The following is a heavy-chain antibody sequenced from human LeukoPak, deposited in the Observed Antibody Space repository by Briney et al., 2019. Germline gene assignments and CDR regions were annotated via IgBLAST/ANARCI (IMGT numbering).Heavy chain of an antibody. J-gene: IGHJ5*02. CDR2: ISGSGGST. V-gene: IGHV3-23*01. CDR1: GFTFSSYA. Sequence: GGSLRLSCAASGFTFSSYAMSWVRQAPGKGLEWVSAISGSGGSTYYADSVKGRFTISRDNSKNTLYLQMNSLRAEDTAVYYCAKRGYLPAAKNTAMAASWGQGTLVTVSS. CDR3: AKRGYLPAAKNTAMAAS. D-gene: IGHD2-2*01.